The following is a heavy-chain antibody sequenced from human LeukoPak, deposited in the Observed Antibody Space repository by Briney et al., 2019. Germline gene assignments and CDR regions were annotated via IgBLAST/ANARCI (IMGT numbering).Heavy chain of an antibody. Sequence: GGSLRLSCAAAGLTFSDYEMYWVRQAPGKGLEWVSYISSSGETIYYADSVKGRFTISRDNANKSLYLRMSSLRVEDTTIYYCIPPAAGLGRTMSTEYFQHWGQGALVTVSS. D-gene: IGHD6-13*01. J-gene: IGHJ1*01. CDR2: ISSSGETI. CDR1: GLTFSDYE. CDR3: IPPAAGLGRTMSTEYFQH. V-gene: IGHV3-48*03.